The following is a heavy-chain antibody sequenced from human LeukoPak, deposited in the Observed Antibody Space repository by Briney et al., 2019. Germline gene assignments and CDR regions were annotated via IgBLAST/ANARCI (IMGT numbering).Heavy chain of an antibody. V-gene: IGHV1-69*05. CDR3: ARVGTDADYFDY. Sequence: GASVKDSCKASGGTFSSYAISWVRQAPGQGLEWMGGIIPIFGTANYAQKFQGRVTITTDESTSTAYMELSSLRSEDTAVYYCARVGTDADYFDYWGQGTLVTVSS. J-gene: IGHJ4*02. CDR1: GGTFSSYA. D-gene: IGHD1-1*01. CDR2: IIPIFGTA.